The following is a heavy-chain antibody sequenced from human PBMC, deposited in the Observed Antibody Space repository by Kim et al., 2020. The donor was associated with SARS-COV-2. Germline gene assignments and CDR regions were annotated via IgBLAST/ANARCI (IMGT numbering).Heavy chain of an antibody. J-gene: IGHJ4*02. CDR1: GFTFSTYG. V-gene: IGHV3-33*01. CDR3: ARGDCGTATYYTGGTYFDF. CDR2: IWYDGSNE. Sequence: GGSLRLSCAASGFTFSTYGMHWVRQAPGKGLEWVATIWYDGSNEYYPDSVKGRFTVSRDNSKNTLYLQMNSLRAEETAVYYCARGDCGTATYYTGGTYFDFGGRGTLFTVSS. D-gene: IGHD2-2*02.